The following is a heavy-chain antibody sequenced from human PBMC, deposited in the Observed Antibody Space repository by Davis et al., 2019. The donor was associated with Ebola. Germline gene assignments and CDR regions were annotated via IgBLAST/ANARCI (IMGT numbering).Heavy chain of an antibody. V-gene: IGHV3-23*01. CDR2: IGGSDGRT. CDR3: ATFEVGTS. D-gene: IGHD3-3*01. Sequence: GGSLRLSCAASGFTFDDYAMHWVRQAPGRGLEWVAAIGGSDGRTYYADSVKGRFTISRDNSKNSLYLQMNSLRVEDTAVYYCATFEVGTSWGQGVLVTVSS. CDR1: GFTFDDYA. J-gene: IGHJ5*02.